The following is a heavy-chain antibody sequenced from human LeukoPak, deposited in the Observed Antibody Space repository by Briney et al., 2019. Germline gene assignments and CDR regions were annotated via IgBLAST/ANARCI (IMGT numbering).Heavy chain of an antibody. V-gene: IGHV3-21*04. Sequence: GGSLRLSCAASGFTFSSYSMNWVRQAPGKGLEWVSSISSSSSYIYYADSVKGRFTISRDNAKNSLYLQMNSLRAEDTALYYCAKDSGGVILYWGQGTLVTVSS. D-gene: IGHD3-10*01. J-gene: IGHJ4*02. CDR3: AKDSGGVILY. CDR2: ISSSSSYI. CDR1: GFTFSSYS.